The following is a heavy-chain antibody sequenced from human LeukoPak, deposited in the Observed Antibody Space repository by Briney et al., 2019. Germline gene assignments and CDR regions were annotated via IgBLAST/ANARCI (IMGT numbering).Heavy chain of an antibody. V-gene: IGHV3-9*01. D-gene: IGHD6-13*01. Sequence: PGGSLRLSCAASGFTFDDYAMHWVRQAPGKGLEWVSGISWNSGSIGYADSVKGRFTISRDNAKNSLYRQMNSLRAEDTAVYYCAKRGGYSSSWYTPVDYYYMDVWGKGTTVTVSS. CDR1: GFTFDDYA. CDR3: AKRGGYSSSWYTPVDYYYMDV. J-gene: IGHJ6*03. CDR2: ISWNSGSI.